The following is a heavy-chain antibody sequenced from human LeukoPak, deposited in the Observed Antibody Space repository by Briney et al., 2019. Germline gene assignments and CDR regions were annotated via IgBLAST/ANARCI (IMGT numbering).Heavy chain of an antibody. D-gene: IGHD6-19*01. J-gene: IGHJ4*02. Sequence: ASVKVSCKTSGYTFLNYGLSWVRQAPGQGLEWMGWINPNSGGTVYAEKFQGRVTMTRDTSINTAYMDLSRLRSDDTAVYYCAKDVAAVAGQGYECYDYWGQGTLVTVSS. V-gene: IGHV1-2*02. CDR2: INPNSGGT. CDR1: GYTFLNYG. CDR3: AKDVAAVAGQGYECYDY.